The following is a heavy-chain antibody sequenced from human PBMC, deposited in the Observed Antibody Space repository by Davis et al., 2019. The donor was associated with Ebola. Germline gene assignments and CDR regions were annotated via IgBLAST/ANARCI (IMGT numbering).Heavy chain of an antibody. Sequence: ASVKVSCKASGYSFFNYAINWVRLAPGQGLEWLGWINAGYVEYIKYSQKFQGRVTITRDTSASTAYMELSSLRPEDTAIYFCARAIVAPSHFDYWGQGTLVTVSS. V-gene: IGHV1-3*01. D-gene: IGHD2-21*01. CDR3: ARAIVAPSHFDY. CDR2: INAGYVEYI. CDR1: GYSFFNYA. J-gene: IGHJ4*02.